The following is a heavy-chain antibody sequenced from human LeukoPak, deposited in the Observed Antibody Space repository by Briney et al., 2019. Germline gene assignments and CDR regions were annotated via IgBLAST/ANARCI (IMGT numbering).Heavy chain of an antibody. V-gene: IGHV1-46*01. CDR3: ARAYYYDSSGRGTPFDP. D-gene: IGHD3-22*01. J-gene: IGHJ5*02. CDR1: GYTFTSYY. CDR2: INPSGGST. Sequence: ASVKVSCKASGYTFTSYYMHWVRQSPGQGLEWMGIINPSGGSTSYAQKFQGRVTMTRDASTSTVYKELSSLRSEDTAVYYCARAYYYDSSGRGTPFDPWGQGTLVTVSS.